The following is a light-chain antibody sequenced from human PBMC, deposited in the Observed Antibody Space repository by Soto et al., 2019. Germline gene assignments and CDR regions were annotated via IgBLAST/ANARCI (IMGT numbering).Light chain of an antibody. CDR1: QSVGST. CDR3: QQYNNWPLT. Sequence: ETVMTQSPATLSVSPGERPTLSCRASQSVGSTLAWYQHKPGQAPRLLIYGASTRATGIPARFSGSGSGTEFTLTISSLQSEDFAVYYCQQYNNWPLTFGGGTKVEIK. J-gene: IGKJ4*01. CDR2: GAS. V-gene: IGKV3-15*01.